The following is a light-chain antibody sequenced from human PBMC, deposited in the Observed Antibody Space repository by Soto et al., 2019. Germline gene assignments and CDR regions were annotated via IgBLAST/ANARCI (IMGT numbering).Light chain of an antibody. V-gene: IGLV2-23*03. CDR1: SSDVGSYNL. CDR3: CSYAGSSTFV. CDR2: EGS. J-gene: IGLJ1*01. Sequence: QSVLTQPASVSGSPGQSITISCTGTSSDVGSYNLVSWYQQHPGKAPKLMIYEGSKRPSGVSNRCSGSKSGNTASLTISGLQAEDEADYYCCSYAGSSTFVFGSGTKVTVL.